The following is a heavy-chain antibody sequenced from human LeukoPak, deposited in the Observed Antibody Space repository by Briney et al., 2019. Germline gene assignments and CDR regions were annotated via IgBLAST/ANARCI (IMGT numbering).Heavy chain of an antibody. J-gene: IGHJ4*02. D-gene: IGHD1-26*01. CDR2: IYYSGST. CDR1: GGSISSYY. CDR3: ARGRVETTTPFNY. V-gene: IGHV4-59*01. Sequence: SETLSLTCTVSGGSISSYYWSWIRQPPGKGLEWIGYIYYSGSTNYNPSPKSRVTISVDTSKNQFSLRLSSVTAADTAVYYCARGRVETTTPFNYWGQGTLVTVSS.